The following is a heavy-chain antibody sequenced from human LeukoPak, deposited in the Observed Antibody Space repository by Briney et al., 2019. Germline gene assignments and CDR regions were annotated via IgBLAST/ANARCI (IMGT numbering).Heavy chain of an antibody. J-gene: IGHJ4*02. D-gene: IGHD2-15*01. CDR3: ARMRTLYCSGGSCYLDYFDY. CDR1: GGSISSGDYY. CDR2: INHSGST. Sequence: PSQTLSLTCTVSGGSISSGDYYWSWIRQPPGKGLEWIGEINHSGSTNYNPSLKSRVTISVDTSKNQFSLKLSSVTAADTAVYYCARMRTLYCSGGSCYLDYFDYWGQGTLVTVSS. V-gene: IGHV4-30-4*08.